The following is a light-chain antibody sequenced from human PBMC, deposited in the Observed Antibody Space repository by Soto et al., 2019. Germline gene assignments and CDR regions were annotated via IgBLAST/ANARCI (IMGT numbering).Light chain of an antibody. CDR2: DAS. J-gene: IGKJ4*01. CDR1: QDISNY. Sequence: DIQMTQSPSSLSASVGDRVTITCQASQDISNYLNWYQQKPGKAPKLLIYDASNLETGVPSRFSGSGSGTDFTFTISSLQPEDIATYYCQQYDYLPITFGGGTKVDIK. V-gene: IGKV1-33*01. CDR3: QQYDYLPIT.